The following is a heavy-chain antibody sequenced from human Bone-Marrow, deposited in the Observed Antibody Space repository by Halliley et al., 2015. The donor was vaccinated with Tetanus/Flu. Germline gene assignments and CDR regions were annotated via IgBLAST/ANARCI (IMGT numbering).Heavy chain of an antibody. CDR1: GFTFNNFA. V-gene: IGHV3-23*01. J-gene: IGHJ4*02. CDR2: INGRGNAT. Sequence: SLRLSCAASGFTFNNFAMTWVRLIPGKGLEWVSSINGRGNATYFADSVEGRFTVSRVNSQNTLFLQMNSVRVEDTATYYCAKDRGEGRIYFDSWGPGTLVTVSS. CDR3: AKDRGEGRIYFDS. D-gene: IGHD2-21*01.